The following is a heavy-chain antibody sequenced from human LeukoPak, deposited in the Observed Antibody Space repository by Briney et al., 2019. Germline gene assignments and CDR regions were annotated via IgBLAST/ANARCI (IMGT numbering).Heavy chain of an antibody. CDR2: IIPIFGTA. CDR3: ARDRLPRYCSGGSCSDPYYFDY. CDR1: GGTFSSYA. Sequence: GASVKVSCKASGGTFSSYAISWVRQAPGQGLEWMGGIIPIFGTANYAQKFQGRVTITADESTSTAYMELSSLRSEDTAVYYCARDRLPRYCSGGSCSDPYYFDYWGQGTLVTVSS. J-gene: IGHJ4*02. D-gene: IGHD2-15*01. V-gene: IGHV1-69*13.